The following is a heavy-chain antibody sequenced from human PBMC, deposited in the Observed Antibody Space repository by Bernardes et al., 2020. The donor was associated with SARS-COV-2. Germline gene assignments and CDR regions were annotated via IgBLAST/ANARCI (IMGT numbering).Heavy chain of an antibody. Sequence: GGSLSLSCAASGFTFSSYAMSWVRQAPGKGLEWVSAISGSGGSTYYADSVKGRFTISRDNSKNTLYLQMNSLRAEDTAVYYCAKDAGYCSGGSCYSFSEYFQHWGQGTLVTVSS. CDR2: ISGSGGST. CDR3: AKDAGYCSGGSCYSFSEYFQH. CDR1: GFTFSSYA. J-gene: IGHJ1*01. D-gene: IGHD2-15*01. V-gene: IGHV3-23*01.